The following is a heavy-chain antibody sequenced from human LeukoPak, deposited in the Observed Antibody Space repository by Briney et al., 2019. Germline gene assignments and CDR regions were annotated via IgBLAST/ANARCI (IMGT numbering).Heavy chain of an antibody. V-gene: IGHV3-7*03. CDR1: GFTFSSYW. CDR2: IKQDGSEK. D-gene: IGHD4-23*01. Sequence: GGSLRLSFAASGFTFSSYWMSWVRQAPGKGLEWVANIKQDGSEKYYVDSVKGRFTISRDNAKNSLYLQMNSLRAEDTAVYYCARGLGYGGNYGMDVWGQGTTVTVSS. J-gene: IGHJ6*02. CDR3: ARGLGYGGNYGMDV.